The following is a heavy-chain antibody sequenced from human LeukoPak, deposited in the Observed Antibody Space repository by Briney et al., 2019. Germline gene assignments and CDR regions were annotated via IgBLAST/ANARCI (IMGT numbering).Heavy chain of an antibody. CDR2: ISAYNGNT. J-gene: IGHJ6*02. V-gene: IGHV1-18*01. CDR1: GYTFTSYG. Sequence: ASVKVSCKASGYTFTSYGISWVRQAPGQGLEWMGWISAYNGNTNYAQKLQGRVTMTTDTSTSTAYMELMSLRSDDTAVYYCARGPLIYCSSTSCKEDGMDVWGQGTTVTVSS. D-gene: IGHD2-2*01. CDR3: ARGPLIYCSSTSCKEDGMDV.